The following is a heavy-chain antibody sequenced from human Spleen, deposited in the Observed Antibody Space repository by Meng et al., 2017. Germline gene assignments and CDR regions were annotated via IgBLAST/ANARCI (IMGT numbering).Heavy chain of an antibody. CDR2: SNHSGST. CDR1: GGYFSGYY. Sequence: GGEGLLKSSEPLSLTCVGYGGYFSGYYWSWMRQPPGKGLEWIGESNHSGSTNYNPSLKGRVTISVDTSKNQFSLKLSSVTAADTAVYYCASGGVRYFDYWGQGTLVTVSS. CDR3: ASGGVRYFDY. D-gene: IGHD3-9*01. V-gene: IGHV4-34*01. J-gene: IGHJ4*02.